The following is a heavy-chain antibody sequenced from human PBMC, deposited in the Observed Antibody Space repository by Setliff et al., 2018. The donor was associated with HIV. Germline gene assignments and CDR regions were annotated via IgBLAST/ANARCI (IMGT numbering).Heavy chain of an antibody. Sequence: SLRLSCAASGFTFSSYSMNWVRQAPGKGLEWVSSISSSSLANVISYADSVKGRFTISRDNAKNSLYLQMNSLRAEDTAVYYCAREVVGATERYYFDYWGQGTLVTVSS. J-gene: IGHJ4*02. CDR1: GFTFSSYS. CDR2: ISSSSLANVI. V-gene: IGHV3-21*04. CDR3: AREVVGATERYYFDY. D-gene: IGHD1-26*01.